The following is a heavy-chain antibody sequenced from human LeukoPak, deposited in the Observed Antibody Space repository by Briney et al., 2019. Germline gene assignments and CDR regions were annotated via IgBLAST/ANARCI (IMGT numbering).Heavy chain of an antibody. CDR2: IYSNGDT. D-gene: IGHD3-10*01. V-gene: IGHV4-61*02. J-gene: IGHJ4*02. CDR3: ARDSGGGSGSYYRYFDD. CDR1: GVYITNGLYF. Sequence: SETLSLTCTVSGVYITNGLYFWNWIRQPAGKGLEWIGRIYSNGDTNYNPSLKSRVTISQDRTRNQFSLHLTSMTAADTAVYYCARDSGGGSGSYYRYFDDWGQGILVTVSS.